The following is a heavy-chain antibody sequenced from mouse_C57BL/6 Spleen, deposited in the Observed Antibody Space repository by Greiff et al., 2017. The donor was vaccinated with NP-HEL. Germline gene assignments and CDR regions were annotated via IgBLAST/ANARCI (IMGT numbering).Heavy chain of an antibody. CDR3: ARDYGSSYPAWFAY. CDR2: INPNNGGT. CDR1: GYTFTDYY. V-gene: IGHV1-26*01. D-gene: IGHD1-1*01. Sequence: EVQLQQSGPELVKPGASVKISCKASGYTFTDYYMNWVKQSHGKSLEWIGDINPNNGGTSYNQKFKGKATLTVDKSSSTAYMELRSLTSEVSSVYYCARDYGSSYPAWFAYWGQGTLVTVSA. J-gene: IGHJ3*01.